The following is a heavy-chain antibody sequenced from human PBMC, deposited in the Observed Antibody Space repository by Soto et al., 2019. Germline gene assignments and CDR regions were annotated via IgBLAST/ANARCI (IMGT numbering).Heavy chain of an antibody. V-gene: IGHV3-33*01. CDR3: ARDGRYCSSTSCYYYYYYGMDV. Sequence: GGSLRLSCAASGFTFSSHGMHWVRQAPGKXLEWVAVIWYDGSNKYYADSVRGRFTISRDNSKNTLYLQMNSLRAEDTAVYYCARDGRYCSSTSCYYYYYYGMDVWGQGTTVTVSS. J-gene: IGHJ6*02. CDR1: GFTFSSHG. D-gene: IGHD2-2*01. CDR2: IWYDGSNK.